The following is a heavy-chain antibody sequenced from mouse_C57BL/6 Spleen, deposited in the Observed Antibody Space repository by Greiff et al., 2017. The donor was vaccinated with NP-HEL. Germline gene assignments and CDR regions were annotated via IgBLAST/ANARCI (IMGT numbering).Heavy chain of an antibody. D-gene: IGHD1-1*01. Sequence: EVQLQQSGPELVKPGASVKISCKASGYTFTDYYMNWVKQSHGKSLEWIGDINPNNGGTSYNQKFKGKATLTVDKSSSTAYMELRSLTSEDSAVYYCARRGSYGGYYAMDYWGQGTSVTVSS. J-gene: IGHJ4*01. CDR2: INPNNGGT. V-gene: IGHV1-26*01. CDR3: ARRGSYGGYYAMDY. CDR1: GYTFTDYY.